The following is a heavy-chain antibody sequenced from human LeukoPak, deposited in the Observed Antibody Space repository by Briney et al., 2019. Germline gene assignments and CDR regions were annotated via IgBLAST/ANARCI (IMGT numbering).Heavy chain of an antibody. J-gene: IGHJ4*02. Sequence: GGSLRLSCAASGFTFSSYSMNWVRQAPGKGLEWVSSISSSSSYIYYADSVKGRFTISRDNAKNSLYLQMNSLRAEDTAVYYCARDTVLVGALTLDYWGQGTLVTVSS. CDR2: ISSSSSYI. CDR1: GFTFSSYS. CDR3: ARDTVLVGALTLDY. D-gene: IGHD1-26*01. V-gene: IGHV3-21*01.